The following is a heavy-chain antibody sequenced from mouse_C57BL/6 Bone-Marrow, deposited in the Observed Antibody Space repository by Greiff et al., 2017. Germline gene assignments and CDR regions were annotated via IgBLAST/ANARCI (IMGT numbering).Heavy chain of an antibody. J-gene: IGHJ2*01. D-gene: IGHD4-1*01. Sequence: VQLQQSGAELVRPGTSVKVSCKASGYAFTNYLIEWVKQRPGQGLEWIGVINPGSGGTNYNEKFKGKAILTVDTSSNTAYMQLSSLTSEDSAVFYCARSGPLGRSFDYWGQGTTLTVSS. V-gene: IGHV1-54*02. CDR2: INPGSGGT. CDR1: GYAFTNYL. CDR3: ARSGPLGRSFDY.